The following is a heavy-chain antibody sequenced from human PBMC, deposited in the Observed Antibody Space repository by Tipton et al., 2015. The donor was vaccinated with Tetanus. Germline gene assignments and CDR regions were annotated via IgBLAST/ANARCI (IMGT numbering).Heavy chain of an antibody. CDR3: AKARGPVYDDQLES. Sequence: GSLRLSCAASGFTFSSYSMNWVRQAPGKGLEWVSFISRGSSDIYYADSVKGRFTISRDNAKNSLYLQMNSLRAEDTAVYYCAKARGPVYDDQLESWGQGILVTVSS. D-gene: IGHD5/OR15-5a*01. V-gene: IGHV3-21*04. CDR1: GFTFSSYS. J-gene: IGHJ4*02. CDR2: ISRGSSDI.